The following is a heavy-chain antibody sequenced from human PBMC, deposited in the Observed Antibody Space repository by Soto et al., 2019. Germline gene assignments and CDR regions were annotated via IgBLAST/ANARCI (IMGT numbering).Heavy chain of an antibody. CDR3: AKDSLWFGELLGGRNW. J-gene: IGHJ4*02. D-gene: IGHD3-10*01. CDR2: ISGSGGST. Sequence: GGSLRLSCAASGFTFSSYAMSWVRQAPGKGLEWVSAISGSGGSTYYADSVKGRFTISRDNSKNTLYLQMNSLRAEDTAVYYCAKDSLWFGELLGGRNWWGQGTLVTVSS. V-gene: IGHV3-23*01. CDR1: GFTFSSYA.